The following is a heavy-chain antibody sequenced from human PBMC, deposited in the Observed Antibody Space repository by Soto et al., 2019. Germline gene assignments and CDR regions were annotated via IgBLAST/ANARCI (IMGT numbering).Heavy chain of an antibody. CDR1: GLTFSSYA. V-gene: IGHV3-23*01. CDR3: KGLERRPREIDY. J-gene: IGHJ4*02. D-gene: IGHD1-1*01. Sequence: EVQLLESGGGLVQPGGSLRLSCAASGLTFSSYAMSWVRQAPGKGLEWVSAISGSGGSTYYADSVKGRFTISRDNSKNTLYLQMTSLRAEGRAVYYCKGLERRPREIDYWGQGTLVTVSS. CDR2: ISGSGGST.